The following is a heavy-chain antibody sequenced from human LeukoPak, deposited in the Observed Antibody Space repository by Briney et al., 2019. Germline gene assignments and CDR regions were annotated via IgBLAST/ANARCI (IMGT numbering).Heavy chain of an antibody. V-gene: IGHV3-74*03. J-gene: IGHJ4*02. CDR2: INNDGSGT. D-gene: IGHD3-3*01. CDR3: ARGRYYFEY. CDR1: GFTFSTYW. Sequence: GGSLRISCAASGFTFSTYWMHWVRQAPGKGLMWVSRINNDGSGTTYADSVKGRFTISRDNAKNTLYLQMNNLRAEDTAVYYCARGRYYFEYWGQGTLVTVSS.